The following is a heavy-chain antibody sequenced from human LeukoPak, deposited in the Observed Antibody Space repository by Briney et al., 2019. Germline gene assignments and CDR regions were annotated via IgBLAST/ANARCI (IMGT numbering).Heavy chain of an antibody. CDR2: IKNDGNDT. V-gene: IGHV3-74*01. J-gene: IGHJ4*02. CDR3: ARDMNPTVFDF. D-gene: IGHD3-16*01. CDR1: GFTFTSHW. Sequence: GGSLRLSCAASGFTFTSHWMHWVRQTPGKGLVWVSGIKNDGNDTAYADSVKGRFTISRDNAKNTLYLQMDSLRAEDTAMYYCARDMNPTVFDFWGQGTLVTVSS.